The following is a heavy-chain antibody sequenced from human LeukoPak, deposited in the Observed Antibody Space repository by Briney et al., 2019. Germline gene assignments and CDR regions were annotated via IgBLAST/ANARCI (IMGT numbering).Heavy chain of an antibody. D-gene: IGHD6-13*01. Sequence: GGSLRLSCAASGFTFSSNYMSWVRQAPGKGLEWVSVIYSGGSTYYASSVKDRFTISRDNSKNTQYLQMNSLRDEDTAVYYCARGGSSSWYRSWGQGTLVTVSS. CDR2: IYSGGST. V-gene: IGHV3-66*01. CDR1: GFTFSSNY. J-gene: IGHJ4*02. CDR3: ARGGSSSWYRS.